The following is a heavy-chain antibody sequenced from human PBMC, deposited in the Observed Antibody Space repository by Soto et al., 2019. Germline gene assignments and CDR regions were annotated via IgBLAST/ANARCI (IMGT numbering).Heavy chain of an antibody. CDR2: INPSGGST. CDR3: ARDEEYYDILTGYYNPGLIDY. Sequence: QVQLVQSGAEVKKPGASVKVSCKASGYTFTSYYMHWVRQAPGQGLEWMGIINPSGGSTSYAQKDQGRVTMTRDTSTSTVYMELSSLRSEDTAVYYCARDEEYYDILTGYYNPGLIDYWGQGTLVTVSS. CDR1: GYTFTSYY. J-gene: IGHJ4*02. D-gene: IGHD3-9*01. V-gene: IGHV1-46*01.